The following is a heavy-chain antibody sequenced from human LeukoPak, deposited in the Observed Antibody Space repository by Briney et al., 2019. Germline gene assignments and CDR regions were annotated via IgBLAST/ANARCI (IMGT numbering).Heavy chain of an antibody. CDR1: GFSFSSFA. J-gene: IGHJ5*02. D-gene: IGHD4-17*01. V-gene: IGHV3-23*01. CDR2: ITGGHYST. Sequence: GGSLRLSFAASGFSFSSFAMTWLRQPPGKGLDWVSSITGGHYSTYNTDSVKGRFTITRDNAKNTLYLQMNSLRADDTAIYYCTKDPNGDYIGAFDPWGQGTLVTVSS. CDR3: TKDPNGDYIGAFDP.